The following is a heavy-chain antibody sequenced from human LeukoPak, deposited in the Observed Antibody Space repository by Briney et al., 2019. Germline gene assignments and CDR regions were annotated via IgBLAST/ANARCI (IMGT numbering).Heavy chain of an antibody. CDR3: ASKQWLDPFDY. CDR1: EFTFSSYG. CDR2: ISGSGGST. Sequence: GGSLRLSCAASEFTFSSYGMHWVRQAPGKGLEWVSAISGSGGSTYYAGSVKGRFTISRDNSKNTLYLQMNSLRAEDTAVYYCASKQWLDPFDYWGQGTLVTVSS. J-gene: IGHJ4*02. V-gene: IGHV3-23*01. D-gene: IGHD6-19*01.